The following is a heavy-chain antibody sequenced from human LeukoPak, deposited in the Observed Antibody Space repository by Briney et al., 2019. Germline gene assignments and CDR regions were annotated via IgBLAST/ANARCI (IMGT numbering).Heavy chain of an antibody. V-gene: IGHV3-13*04. CDR2: IGTAGDT. CDR1: GFTFRTYD. Sequence: GGSLRLSCAASGFTFRTYDMHWIRQATGKGLEWVSAIGTAGDTYYPGSVEGRFTISRENAKNSLYLQMNSLRAGDTAVYYCARQEPSSGYWGDAFDIWGQGTMVTVSS. CDR3: ARQEPSSGYWGDAFDI. J-gene: IGHJ3*02. D-gene: IGHD3-22*01.